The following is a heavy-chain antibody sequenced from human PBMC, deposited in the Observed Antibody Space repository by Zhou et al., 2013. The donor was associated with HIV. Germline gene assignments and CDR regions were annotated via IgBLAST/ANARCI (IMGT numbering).Heavy chain of an antibody. CDR1: GGTFSSYA. D-gene: IGHD1-1*01. J-gene: IGHJ6*03. CDR3: ARDHLPAGMDYYYYMDV. V-gene: IGHV1-69*05. CDR2: FIPIFGTT. Sequence: QVHLVQSGPEVKKPGSSVRVSCKASGGTFSSYAISWVRQAPGQGLEWMGGFIPIFGTTKYAQRFQGRLTITTDESTTTAYMELNSLTSDDTATYYCARDHLPAGMDYYYYMDVWGKGTTVTVSS.